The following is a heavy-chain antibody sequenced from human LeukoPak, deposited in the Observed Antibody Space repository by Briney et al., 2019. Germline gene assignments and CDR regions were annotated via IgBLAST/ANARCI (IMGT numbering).Heavy chain of an antibody. D-gene: IGHD3-22*01. CDR1: GFTFDDYG. V-gene: IGHV3-20*04. CDR2: INWKGRRT. J-gene: IGHJ4*02. CDR3: ARGYYYDSSGYYYGHAY. Sequence: GGSLRLSCAASGFTFDDYGMSWVRQAPGKGPEWVSGINWKGRRTGYADSVKGRFTISRDNAKNPLYLQMNSLRAEDTALYYCARGYYYDSSGYYYGHAYWGQGTLVTVSS.